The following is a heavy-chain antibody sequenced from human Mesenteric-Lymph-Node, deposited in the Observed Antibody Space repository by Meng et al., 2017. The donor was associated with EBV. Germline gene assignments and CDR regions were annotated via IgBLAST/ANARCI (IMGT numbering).Heavy chain of an antibody. D-gene: IGHD6-13*01. CDR1: GFIFSSYT. Sequence: EVQLVESGXXXXXPXXSXXLSCAASGFIFSSYTMTWVRQAPGKGLEWVSSISSSSNYIHYADSMKGRFTISRDTAKSSLYLQMNSLRAEDTAVYYCARHYASTWFEADPTTAKVPIDYWGQGILVTVSS. CDR3: ARHYASTWFEADPTTAKVPIDY. J-gene: IGHJ4*02. V-gene: IGHV3-21*06. CDR2: ISSSSNYI.